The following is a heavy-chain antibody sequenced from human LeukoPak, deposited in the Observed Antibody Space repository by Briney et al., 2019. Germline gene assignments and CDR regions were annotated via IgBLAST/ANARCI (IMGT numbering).Heavy chain of an antibody. CDR1: GFTLSSYR. V-gene: IGHV3-21*01. CDR2: ISSSSSYI. CDR3: ARASSSRTEYYFDY. Sequence: PGGSLRHSCAASGFTLSSYRMNWVRQAPGKGVEWVSSISSSSSYIYYADSVKGRFTISRDNAKNSLYLQMNSLRAEDTAVYYCARASSSRTEYYFDYWGQGTLVTVSS. D-gene: IGHD6-6*01. J-gene: IGHJ4*02.